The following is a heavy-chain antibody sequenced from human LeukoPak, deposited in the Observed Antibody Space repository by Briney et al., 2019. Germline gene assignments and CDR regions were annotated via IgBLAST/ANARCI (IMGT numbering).Heavy chain of an antibody. CDR1: GYTLTELS. CDR3: ATTRSGWYPRFDY. D-gene: IGHD6-19*01. V-gene: IGHV1-24*01. J-gene: IGHJ4*02. CDR2: FDAEDGGT. Sequence: GASVKVSCKVSGYTLTELSMHWVRQAPGKGLEWMGGFDAEDGGTIYAQKFQGRVTMTEDTSTDTAYMELSSLRSEDTAVYYCATTRSGWYPRFDYWGQGTLVTVSS.